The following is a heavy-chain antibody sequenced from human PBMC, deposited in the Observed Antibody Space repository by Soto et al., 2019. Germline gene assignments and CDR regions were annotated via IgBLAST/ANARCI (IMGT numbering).Heavy chain of an antibody. J-gene: IGHJ5*02. D-gene: IGHD3-10*01. CDR3: AENRKFRSYYESDGPYDT. V-gene: IGHV3-23*01. CDR2: ISGSGGGT. Sequence: EVELLESGGGLVQPGGSLRLSCVASGFTFKNYDMRWIRQAPGKGLEWVSGISGSGGGTYYADSVKGRFTISRDNPKNTIYLQMNCLRAEDRAIYYCAENRKFRSYYESDGPYDTWGRGTLVTVSS. CDR1: GFTFKNYD.